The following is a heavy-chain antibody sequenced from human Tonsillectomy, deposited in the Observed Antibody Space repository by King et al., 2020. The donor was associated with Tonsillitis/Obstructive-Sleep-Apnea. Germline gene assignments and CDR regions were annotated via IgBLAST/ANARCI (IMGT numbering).Heavy chain of an antibody. CDR1: GFTFDDYA. CDR3: AKGGVKYQLLWLDWFDP. CDR2: ISWNSGSI. Sequence: VQLVESGGGLVQPGRSLRLSCAASGFTFDDYAMHWVRQAPGKGLEWVSGISWNSGSIAYADSVKGRFTISRDNAKNSLYLQMNSLRAEDTALYYCAKGGVKYQLLWLDWFDPWGQGTLVTVSS. J-gene: IGHJ5*02. D-gene: IGHD2-2*01. V-gene: IGHV3-9*01.